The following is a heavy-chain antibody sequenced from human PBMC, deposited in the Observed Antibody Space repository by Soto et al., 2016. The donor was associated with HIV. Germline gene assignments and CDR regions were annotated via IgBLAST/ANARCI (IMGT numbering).Heavy chain of an antibody. CDR1: GFTFSSYS. V-gene: IGHV3-21*01. Sequence: EVQLVESGGGLVKPGGSLRLSCAASGFTFSSYSMNWVRQAPGKGLEWVSFISSSSSYIYYADSVKGRFTISRDNAKNSLYLQMNSLRAEDTAVYYCARVGTYYDFWSGQGTLDYVGQGTLAPSPX. J-gene: IGHJ4*02. CDR2: ISSSSSYI. D-gene: IGHD3-3*01. CDR3: ARVGTYYDFWSGQGTLDY.